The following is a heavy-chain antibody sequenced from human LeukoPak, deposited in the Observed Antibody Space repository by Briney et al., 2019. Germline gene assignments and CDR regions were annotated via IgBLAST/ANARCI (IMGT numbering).Heavy chain of an antibody. D-gene: IGHD5-18*01. J-gene: IGHJ5*02. Sequence: IPIFGTANYAQKFQGRVTITTDESTSTAYMELSSLRSEDTAVYYCAREKLWLRSSNWFDPWGQGTLVTVSS. CDR3: AREKLWLRSSNWFDP. CDR2: IPIFGTA. V-gene: IGHV1-69*05.